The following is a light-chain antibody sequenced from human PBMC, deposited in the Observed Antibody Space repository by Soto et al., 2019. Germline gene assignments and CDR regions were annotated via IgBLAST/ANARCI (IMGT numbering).Light chain of an antibody. CDR1: QSMSSW. CDR2: KAS. V-gene: IGKV1-5*03. J-gene: IGKJ1*01. Sequence: DIQMTQSPSTLSATVGDRVTITCRASQSMSSWLAWYQRKPGKAPKVLIYKASSLESGVPSRFSGSGSGTEFTLTISSLQPDDFATYYCQQYNSDSPWTFGQGTKVEIK. CDR3: QQYNSDSPWT.